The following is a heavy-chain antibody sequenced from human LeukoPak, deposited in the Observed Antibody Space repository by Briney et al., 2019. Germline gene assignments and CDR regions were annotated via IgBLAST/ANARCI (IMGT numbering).Heavy chain of an antibody. CDR1: GYTFTGYY. D-gene: IGHD6-6*01. V-gene: IGHV1-69*13. CDR3: ARDSDGRQLDEDWFDP. Sequence: ASVKVSCKASGYTFTGYYMHWVRQAPGQGLEWMGGIIPIFGTANYAQKFQGRVTITADESTSTAYMELSSLRSEDTAVYYCARDSDGRQLDEDWFDPWGQGTLVTVSS. J-gene: IGHJ5*02. CDR2: IIPIFGTA.